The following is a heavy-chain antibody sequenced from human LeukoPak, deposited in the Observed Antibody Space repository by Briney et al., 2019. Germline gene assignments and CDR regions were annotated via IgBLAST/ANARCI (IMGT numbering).Heavy chain of an antibody. Sequence: ASVKVSCKASKYTFTNYDINWVRQATGHGLEWLGWMSPNSGNTGYAQKFQGRVTLTRRTSISTAYMELRSLTSEDTAVYYCARDYGGNSGWFDPWGQGTLVTVSS. D-gene: IGHD4-23*01. CDR2: MSPNSGNT. CDR1: KYTFTNYD. V-gene: IGHV1-8*01. J-gene: IGHJ5*02. CDR3: ARDYGGNSGWFDP.